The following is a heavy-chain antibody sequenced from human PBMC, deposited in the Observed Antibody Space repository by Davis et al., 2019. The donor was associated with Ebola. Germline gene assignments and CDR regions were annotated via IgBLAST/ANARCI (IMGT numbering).Heavy chain of an antibody. D-gene: IGHD2-2*01. CDR3: ARVEYSSSWQNDAFDV. CDR1: GLTFKMYA. J-gene: IGHJ3*01. CDR2: INWNGGST. V-gene: IGHV3-20*04. Sequence: GESLKISCAASGLTFKMYAMNWVRQAPGKGLEWVSGINWNGGSTGYADSVKGRFTISRDNAKSSLSLQMNSLRAEATALYYCARVEYSSSWQNDAFDVWGQGTMVTVSS.